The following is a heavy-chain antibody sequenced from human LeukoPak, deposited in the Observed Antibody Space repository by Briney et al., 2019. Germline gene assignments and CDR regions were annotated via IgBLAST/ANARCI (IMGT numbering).Heavy chain of an antibody. V-gene: IGHV4-59*01. Sequence: PSETLSLTCTVSGGSISSYYWSWIRQPPGKGLEWIGYIDYSGSTIYNPSLKSRVTISVNTSKNQFSLQLSSVTAADTAVYYCARSGGLYTSTWYFHHWGQGTPVTVSS. CDR3: ARSGGLYTSTWYFHH. J-gene: IGHJ1*01. D-gene: IGHD6-13*01. CDR1: GGSISSYY. CDR2: IDYSGST.